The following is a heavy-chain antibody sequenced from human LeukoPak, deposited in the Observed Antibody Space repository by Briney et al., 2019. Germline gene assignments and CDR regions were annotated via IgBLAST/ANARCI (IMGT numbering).Heavy chain of an antibody. CDR1: GGSISSYY. CDR2: IYYSGST. Sequence: SETLSLTCTVPGGSISSYYWSWIRQPPGKGLEWVGYIYYSGSTNYNPSLKSRVTISVDTSKNQFSLKLSSVTAADTAVYYCARDIKIAVAGHSLRYYYYMDVWGKGTTVTVSS. V-gene: IGHV4-59*01. J-gene: IGHJ6*03. D-gene: IGHD6-19*01. CDR3: ARDIKIAVAGHSLRYYYYMDV.